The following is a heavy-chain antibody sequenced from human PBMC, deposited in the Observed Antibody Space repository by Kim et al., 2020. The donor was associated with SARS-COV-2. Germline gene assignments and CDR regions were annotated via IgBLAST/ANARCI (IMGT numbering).Heavy chain of an antibody. CDR2: K. D-gene: IGHD3-10*01. Sequence: KYYADAVKGRFTISRDNSKNTLYLQMNSLRAEDTAVYYCAKERHYGSGIDYWGQGTLVTVSS. V-gene: IGHV3-33*06. J-gene: IGHJ4*02. CDR3: AKERHYGSGIDY.